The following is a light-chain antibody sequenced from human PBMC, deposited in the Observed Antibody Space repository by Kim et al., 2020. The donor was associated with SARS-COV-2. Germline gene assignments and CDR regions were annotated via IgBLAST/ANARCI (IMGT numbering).Light chain of an antibody. Sequence: APGDSVTLTCEGNNIRNKSVHWNQQKPGQAPLLVIYDDHNRPSGIPERFSGSNSGDTATLTISRVEAGDEADYSCQVWDSSLDHPVFGGGTQLTVL. J-gene: IGLJ2*01. CDR3: QVWDSSLDHPV. CDR2: DDH. CDR1: NIRNKS. V-gene: IGLV3-21*02.